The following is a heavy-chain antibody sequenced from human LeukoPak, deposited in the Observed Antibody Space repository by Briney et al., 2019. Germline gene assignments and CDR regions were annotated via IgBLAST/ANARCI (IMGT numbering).Heavy chain of an antibody. V-gene: IGHV4-4*02. Sequence: PSGTLSLTCAVSGGSISSSNWWSWVRQPPGKGLEWIGEIYHSGSTNYNPPLKSRVTISVDTSKNQFSLKLSSVTAADTAVYYCARLRWGVLTGRRNYFDYWGQGTLVTVSS. D-gene: IGHD3-9*01. CDR1: GGSISSSNW. CDR3: ARLRWGVLTGRRNYFDY. CDR2: IYHSGST. J-gene: IGHJ4*02.